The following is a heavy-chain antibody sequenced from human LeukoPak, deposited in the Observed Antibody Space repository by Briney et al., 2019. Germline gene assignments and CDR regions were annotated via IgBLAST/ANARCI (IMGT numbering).Heavy chain of an antibody. CDR1: GFIFSSYS. J-gene: IGHJ4*02. D-gene: IGHD3-22*01. CDR3: AKNYYDSSGLFDY. V-gene: IGHV3-21*01. CDR2: ISSSSSYI. Sequence: PGGSLRLSCAVSGFIFSSYSMSWVRQAPGKGLEWVSSISSSSSYIYYADSVKGRFTISRDNAKNSLYLQMNSLRAEDTAVYYCAKNYYDSSGLFDYWGQGTLVTVSS.